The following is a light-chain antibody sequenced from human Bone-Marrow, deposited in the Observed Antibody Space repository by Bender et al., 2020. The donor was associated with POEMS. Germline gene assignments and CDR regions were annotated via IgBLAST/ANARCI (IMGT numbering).Light chain of an antibody. CDR3: AAWDDSLNGHVI. CDR1: RSDIGAGYF. CDR2: GSN. Sequence: QSVLTQPPSVSGTPGQRVTISCTGSRSDIGAGYFVHWYQQFPGTAPKLLIYGSNQRPSGVPDRFSGSKSGTSASLAISGLQSEDEADYYCAAWDDSLNGHVIFGGGTKLTVL. J-gene: IGLJ2*01. V-gene: IGLV1-44*01.